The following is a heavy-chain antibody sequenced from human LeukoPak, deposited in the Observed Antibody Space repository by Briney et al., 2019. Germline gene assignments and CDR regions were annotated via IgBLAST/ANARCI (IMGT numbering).Heavy chain of an antibody. D-gene: IGHD5-12*01. CDR3: AKTSGYRRFDP. V-gene: IGHV3-23*01. CDR1: GFTFSNFA. J-gene: IGHJ5*02. CDR2: ISGSGGST. Sequence: GGSLRLSCAASGFTFSNFAMSWVRQAPGKGLEWVSAISGSGGSTYFADSVKGRFTISRDNSKNTLYLQMNSLRAEDTAVYYCAKTSGYRRFDPWGQGTLVTVSS.